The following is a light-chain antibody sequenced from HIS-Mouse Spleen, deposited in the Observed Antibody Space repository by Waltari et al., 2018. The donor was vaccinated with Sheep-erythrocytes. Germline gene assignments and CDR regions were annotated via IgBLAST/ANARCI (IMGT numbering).Light chain of an antibody. CDR2: AAS. CDR3: QQSYSTPQFT. CDR1: QGISSY. V-gene: IGKV1-39*01. J-gene: IGKJ3*01. Sequence: IQLTRFQSSRSAPLGNRVTITCRASQGISSYLNWYQQNQGKAPKLLIYAASSLQSGVPSRFSGSGSGTDFTLTISSLQPEDFATYYCQQSYSTPQFTFGPGTKVDIK.